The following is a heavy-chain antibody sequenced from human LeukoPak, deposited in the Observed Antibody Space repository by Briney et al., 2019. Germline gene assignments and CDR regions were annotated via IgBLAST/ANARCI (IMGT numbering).Heavy chain of an antibody. CDR2: ISHRGST. D-gene: IGHD3-22*01. V-gene: IGHV4-34*01. CDR1: GGSFSGYY. J-gene: IGHJ4*02. CDR3: ARGGIVAPTDY. Sequence: SETLSLTCALYGGSFSGYYGTWIRQPPGKGREWIWEISHRGSTNYIPFLKSRITISDDTSKNQLYLKLRSVTAADTADYDCARGGIVAPTDYWGEGTVLTVSS.